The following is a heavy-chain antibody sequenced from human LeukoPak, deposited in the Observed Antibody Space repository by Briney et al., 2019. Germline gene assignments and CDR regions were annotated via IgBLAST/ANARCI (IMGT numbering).Heavy chain of an antibody. J-gene: IGHJ4*02. CDR2: ISGSRDST. D-gene: IGHD6-19*01. CDR3: AKKGYAAGWLDY. V-gene: IGHV3-23*02. CDR1: GFTLCTHA. Sequence: HLGGSLRLSCVAWGFTLCTHAMVGVPQAPGKTLEWVSFISGSRDSTYHGDSVKGGFTISRDNSTVTLYLQMNNLRADDTAVYYCAKKGYAAGWLDYWGQGTLVTVSS.